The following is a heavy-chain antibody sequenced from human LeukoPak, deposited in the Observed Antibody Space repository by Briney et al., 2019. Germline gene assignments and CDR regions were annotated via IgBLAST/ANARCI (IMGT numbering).Heavy chain of an antibody. CDR3: TRGGWYSDYLDY. V-gene: IGHV3-23*01. CDR2: ISGSGGST. CDR1: GFTFGSYA. D-gene: IGHD6-19*01. Sequence: PGGSLRLSCAASGFTFGSYAMSWVRQAPGKGLEWVSAISGSGGSTYYADSVKGRLTISRDNAKNSLYLQMNSLRAEDTAVYYCTRGGWYSDYLDYWGQGTLVTVSS. J-gene: IGHJ4*02.